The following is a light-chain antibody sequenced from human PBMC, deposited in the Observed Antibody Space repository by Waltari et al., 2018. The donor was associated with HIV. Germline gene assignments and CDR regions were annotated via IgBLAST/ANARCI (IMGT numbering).Light chain of an antibody. J-gene: IGLJ2*01. V-gene: IGLV3-9*02. CDR3: QVWDTTTV. Sequence: SYELTQPLSVSVALGQTARITCGGKNIGYKSVHWYKQKTCQAPVLVIYNDKYRPSGFPVRFSGSKSGNTATQTITGAQAGDEADYFCQVWDTTTVFGGGTNLTVL. CDR1: NIGYKS. CDR2: NDK.